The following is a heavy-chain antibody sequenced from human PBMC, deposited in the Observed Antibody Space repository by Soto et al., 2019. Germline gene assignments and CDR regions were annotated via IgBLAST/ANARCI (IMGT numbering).Heavy chain of an antibody. CDR1: GVTFSNYA. V-gene: IGHV3-23*04. CDR3: AKGSWVHHGSEGRNWIDP. D-gene: IGHD3-10*01. J-gene: IGHJ5*02. Sequence: EVQSVESGGGLVQPGGSLRLSCAASGVTFSNYAMNWVRQAPGKGLEWVSGISHSGSSTYYAESVKGRFTISRDNSKNTLFRQMNSLTAEDTAVYYCAKGSWVHHGSEGRNWIDPWGQGTPVTVSS. CDR2: ISHSGSST.